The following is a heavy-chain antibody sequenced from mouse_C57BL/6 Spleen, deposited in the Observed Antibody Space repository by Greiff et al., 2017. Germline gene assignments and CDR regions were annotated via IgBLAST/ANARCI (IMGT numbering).Heavy chain of an antibody. Sequence: VQLQQPGPELVKPGASVKLSCKASGYTFTSYWMHWVKQRPGQGLEWIGNINPSNGGTNYNEKFKSKATLTVDKSSSTAYMQLSSLTSEDSAVYYCARSFGRGYAMDYWGQGTSVTVSS. CDR2: INPSNGGT. CDR3: ARSFGRGYAMDY. V-gene: IGHV1-53*01. CDR1: GYTFTSYW. D-gene: IGHD3-1*01. J-gene: IGHJ4*01.